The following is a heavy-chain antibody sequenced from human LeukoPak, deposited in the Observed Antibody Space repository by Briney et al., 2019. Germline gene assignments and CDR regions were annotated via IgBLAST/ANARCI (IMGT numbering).Heavy chain of an antibody. Sequence: GSLRLSCAASGLTGSHNYVSWVRQAPGKGLEWVSAIHTSGYTCYADSVKGRFTISRDTSKNTLYLQINSLRVEDTAVYYCIVFGDSNHWGQGTLVTVSS. V-gene: IGHV3-53*01. CDR1: GLTGSHNY. CDR3: IVFGDSNH. J-gene: IGHJ5*02. CDR2: IHTSGYT. D-gene: IGHD4-17*01.